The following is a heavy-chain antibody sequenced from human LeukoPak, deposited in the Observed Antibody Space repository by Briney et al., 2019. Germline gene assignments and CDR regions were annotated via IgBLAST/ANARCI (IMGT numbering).Heavy chain of an antibody. CDR3: ATNPPYPILVPDY. V-gene: IGHV5-10-1*01. CDR1: GYSFTTYW. J-gene: IGHJ4*02. D-gene: IGHD6-13*01. Sequence: GESLKISCKGSGYSFTTYWVGWVRQMPGKGLEWMGRIDPSDSYTNYSPSFQGHVTISADKSISTAYLQWSSLKASDTAMYYCATNPPYPILVPDYWGQGTLVTVSS. CDR2: IDPSDSYT.